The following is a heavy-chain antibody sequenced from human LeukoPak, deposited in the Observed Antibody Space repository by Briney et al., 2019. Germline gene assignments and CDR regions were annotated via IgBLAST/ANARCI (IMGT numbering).Heavy chain of an antibody. CDR3: ARHARGYSSSWTSPL. V-gene: IGHV4-30-2*01. CDR2: IYHSGST. J-gene: IGHJ4*02. Sequence: PSETLSLTCTVSGGSISSGGYYWSWIRQPPGKGLEWIGYIYHSGSTYYNPSLKSRVTISVDRSKNQFSLKLSSVTAADTAVYYCARHARGYSSSWTSPLWSQGTLVTVSS. CDR1: GGSISSGGYY. D-gene: IGHD6-13*01.